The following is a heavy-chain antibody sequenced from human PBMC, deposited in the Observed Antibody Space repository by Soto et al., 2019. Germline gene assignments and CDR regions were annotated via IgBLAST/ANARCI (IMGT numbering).Heavy chain of an antibody. J-gene: IGHJ4*02. CDR1: GFTFSNYA. CDR3: VRVVGMFSGEYQSGGSYYFDP. D-gene: IGHD1-26*01. Sequence: QVQLVESGGGVVQPEKSLRLSCEVSGFTFSNYAMHWVRQAPGNGLEWVAVISYDATNKFYGASVKGRFTISRYNSKNTMYMEMDSLRAEDAAVYCCVRVVGMFSGEYQSGGSYYFDPWGQGTLVTLSS. V-gene: IGHV3-30-3*01. CDR2: ISYDATNK.